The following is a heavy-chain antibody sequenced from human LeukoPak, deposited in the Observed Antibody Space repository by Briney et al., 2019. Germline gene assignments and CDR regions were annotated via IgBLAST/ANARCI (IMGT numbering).Heavy chain of an antibody. Sequence: PGGSLRLSCAASGFTVSSNYMSWVRQAPGKGLEWVSVIYSGGSTYYADSVKGRFTISRDNSKNTLYLQMNSLRAEDTAVYYCARMGRFLEWLLLEDYYYYYMDVWGKGTTVTVSS. CDR1: GFTVSSNY. V-gene: IGHV3-53*01. CDR3: ARMGRFLEWLLLEDYYYYYMDV. J-gene: IGHJ6*03. D-gene: IGHD3-3*01. CDR2: IYSGGST.